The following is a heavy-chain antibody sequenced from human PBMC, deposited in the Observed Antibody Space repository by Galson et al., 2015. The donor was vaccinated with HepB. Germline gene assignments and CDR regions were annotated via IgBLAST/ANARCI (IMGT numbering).Heavy chain of an antibody. J-gene: IGHJ5*02. CDR2: ISYDGSFK. D-gene: IGHD3-22*01. CDR1: GFSFSNYA. V-gene: IGHV3-30*18. CDR3: AKGGPRRITMMINRSLGLDP. Sequence: SLRLSCASSGFSFSNYAIHWVRQAPGKGLERMAVISYDGSFKYYSDSVKGRFTVSRDPSRSILYLQMNSLRVDDTAVYYCAKGGPRRITMMINRSLGLDPWGPGTLVIVSS.